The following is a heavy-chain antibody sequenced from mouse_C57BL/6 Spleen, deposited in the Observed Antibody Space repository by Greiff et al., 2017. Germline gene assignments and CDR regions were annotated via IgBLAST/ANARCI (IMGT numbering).Heavy chain of an antibody. CDR1: GYTFTSYW. V-gene: IGHV1-64*01. Sequence: QVQLQQPGAELVKPGASVKLSCKASGYTFTSYWMHWVKQRPGQGLEWIGMIHPNSGSTNYNEKFKSKATLTVDKSSSTAYMQLSSLTSEDSAVYYCARSQLRLRSSYAMDYWGQGTSGTVSS. D-gene: IGHD3-2*02. CDR2: IHPNSGST. CDR3: ARSQLRLRSSYAMDY. J-gene: IGHJ4*01.